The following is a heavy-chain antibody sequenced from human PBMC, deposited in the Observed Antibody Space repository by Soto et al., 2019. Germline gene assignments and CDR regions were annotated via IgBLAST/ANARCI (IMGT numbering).Heavy chain of an antibody. CDR2: IYHSGST. CDR3: ARGSNMVRGVSRYYYYGMEV. CDR1: GGSISSSNW. D-gene: IGHD3-10*01. J-gene: IGHJ6*02. V-gene: IGHV4-4*02. Sequence: SETLSLTCAVSGGSISSSNWWRWVRHPPGKGLEWIGEIYHSGSTNYNPSLKSRVTISVDKSKKQFSLKMSSVTAEDKAVYYCARGSNMVRGVSRYYYYGMEVWGQGTTVT.